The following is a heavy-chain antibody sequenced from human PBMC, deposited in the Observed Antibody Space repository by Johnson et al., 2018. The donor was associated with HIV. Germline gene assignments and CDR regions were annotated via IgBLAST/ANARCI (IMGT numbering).Heavy chain of an antibody. Sequence: MQLVESGGGLVQPGGSLRLSCTASGFTVSSNYMSWVRQAPGKGLEWVSVSYSGGTTDYAAPVKGRLTISRGDLKNTQYLQMNSLKTEDPAVYYGTTDWVDYYDSSGYFYDAFDIWGLGTLVTVSS. V-gene: IGHV3-66*01. CDR1: GFTVSSNY. D-gene: IGHD3-22*01. J-gene: IGHJ3*02. CDR2: SYSGGTT. CDR3: TTDWVDYYDSSGYFYDAFDI.